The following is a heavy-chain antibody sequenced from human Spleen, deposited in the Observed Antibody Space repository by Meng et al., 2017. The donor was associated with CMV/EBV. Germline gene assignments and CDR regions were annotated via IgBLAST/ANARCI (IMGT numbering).Heavy chain of an antibody. D-gene: IGHD2-2*02. CDR2: IRYDGTNK. J-gene: IGHJ6*02. CDR1: GFTFNNFA. Sequence: GESLKISCAASGFTFNNFAMNWVRQAPGKGLEWVALIRYDGTNKYYADSVKGRFTISRDNSKDTLYLHMTSLRAEDTAVYYCAKGTCSGTNCYTLINYGMDVWGQGTTVTVSS. V-gene: IGHV3-30*02. CDR3: AKGTCSGTNCYTLINYGMDV.